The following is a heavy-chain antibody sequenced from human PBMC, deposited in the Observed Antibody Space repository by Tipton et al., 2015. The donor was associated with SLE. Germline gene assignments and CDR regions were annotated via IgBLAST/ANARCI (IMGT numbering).Heavy chain of an antibody. D-gene: IGHD3-22*01. CDR3: SRDEPHSSDVFY. V-gene: IGHV3-7*01. CDR1: GFALGNYW. Sequence: SLRLSCEGSGFALGNYWMMWLRQTPGKGLEWVANIKEDGGEKYYVDSVKGRFIISRDNAKKSVYLQMNSLRAEDTGVYYCSRDEPHSSDVFYWGQGTLVTVSS. CDR2: IKEDGGEK. J-gene: IGHJ4*02.